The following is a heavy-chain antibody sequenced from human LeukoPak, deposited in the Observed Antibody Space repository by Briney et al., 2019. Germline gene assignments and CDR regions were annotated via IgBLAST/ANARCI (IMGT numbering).Heavy chain of an antibody. J-gene: IGHJ4*02. CDR1: GGSFSGYY. CDR3: ARGVSDIVVVVAAYHFDY. Sequence: SETLSLTCAVYGGSFSGYYWSWIRQPPGKGLEWIGEINHSGSTNYNPSLKSRVTISVDTSKNQFSLKLSSVTAADTAVYYCARGVSDIVVVVAAYHFDYWGQRTLVTVSS. V-gene: IGHV4-34*01. D-gene: IGHD2-15*01. CDR2: INHSGST.